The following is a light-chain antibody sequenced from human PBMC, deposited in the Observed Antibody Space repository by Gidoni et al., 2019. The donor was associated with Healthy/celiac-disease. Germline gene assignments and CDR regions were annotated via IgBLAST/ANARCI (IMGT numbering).Light chain of an antibody. V-gene: IGKV3-11*01. Sequence: EIVLTQSQATLSLSPGERATLSCRASQRVSSYLAWYQQKPGQAPRLLIYDASNRATGIPAKFSGSGSGTDFTLTISSLEPEDFAVYYCQQRSNWPPRFXQXTKVEIK. CDR2: DAS. CDR1: QRVSSY. CDR3: QQRSNWPPR. J-gene: IGKJ1*01.